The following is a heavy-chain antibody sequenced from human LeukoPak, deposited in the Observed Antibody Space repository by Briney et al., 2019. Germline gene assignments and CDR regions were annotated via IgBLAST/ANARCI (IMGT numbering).Heavy chain of an antibody. CDR3: ASSRLYGGNFRSYYCYYGMDV. D-gene: IGHD4-23*01. CDR2: ISSSSSTI. CDR1: GFTFSSYS. Sequence: GGSLRLSCAASGFTFSSYSMNWVRQAPGKGLEWVSYISSSSSTIYYADSVKGRFTISRDNAKNSLYLQMNSLRDEDTAVYYCASSRLYGGNFRSYYCYYGMDVWGQGTTVTVSS. J-gene: IGHJ6*02. V-gene: IGHV3-48*02.